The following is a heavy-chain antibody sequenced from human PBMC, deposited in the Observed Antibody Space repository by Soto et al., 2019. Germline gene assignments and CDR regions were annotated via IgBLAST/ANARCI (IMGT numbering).Heavy chain of an antibody. D-gene: IGHD3-3*01. CDR2: INHSGST. V-gene: IGHV4-34*01. CDR3: ARVKITIFGVVIMRYYGMDV. Sequence: AVYGGSFSGYYWSWIRQPPGKGLEWIGEINHSGSTNYNPSLKSRVTISVDTSKNQFSLKLSSVTAADTAVYYCARVKITIFGVVIMRYYGMDVWGQGTTVTVSS. J-gene: IGHJ6*02. CDR1: GGSFSGYY.